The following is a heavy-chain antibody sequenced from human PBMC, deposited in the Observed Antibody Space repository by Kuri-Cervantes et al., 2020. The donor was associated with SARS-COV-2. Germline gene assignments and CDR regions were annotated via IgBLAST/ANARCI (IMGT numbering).Heavy chain of an antibody. CDR2: ISSSGSTI. V-gene: IGHV3-48*03. CDR1: GFTFSSYE. CDR3: ARIQGGYYDSSGYYTDAFDI. D-gene: IGHD3-22*01. J-gene: IGHJ3*02. Sequence: GESLKISCAASGFTFSSYEMNWVRQAPGKGLEWVSYISSSGSTIYYADSVKGRFTISRDNAKNSLYLQMNSLRAEDTAVYYCARIQGGYYDSSGYYTDAFDIWGQGTMVTVSS.